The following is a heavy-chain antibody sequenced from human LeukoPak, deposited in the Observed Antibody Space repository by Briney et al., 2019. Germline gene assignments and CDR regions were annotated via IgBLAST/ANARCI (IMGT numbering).Heavy chain of an antibody. D-gene: IGHD3-10*01. V-gene: IGHV1-18*01. J-gene: IGHJ5*02. CDR3: ARDRGRAPFDP. CDR2: ISAYNGNT. Sequence: ASVKVSCKASGYTFSTNGISWVRQAPGQGLEWMGWISAYNGNTNYAQKLQGRVTMTPDTSTSTAYMELRSLRSDDTAVYYRARDRGRAPFDPWGQGTLVTVSS. CDR1: GYTFSTNG.